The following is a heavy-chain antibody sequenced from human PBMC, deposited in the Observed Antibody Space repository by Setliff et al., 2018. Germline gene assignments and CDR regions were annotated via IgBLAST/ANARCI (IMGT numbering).Heavy chain of an antibody. CDR1: GYSFANTW. V-gene: IGHV5-51*01. Sequence: GESLKISCQGSGYSFANTWIAWVRQMPGKGLEWMGIIYPGDSDTKYGPSFQGQVTISVDKSITTAYLQWSSLKASGTATYYCARVVGADGIGIDYWGQGTVVTVSS. CDR2: IYPGDSDT. D-gene: IGHD2-15*01. CDR3: ARVVGADGIGIDY. J-gene: IGHJ4*02.